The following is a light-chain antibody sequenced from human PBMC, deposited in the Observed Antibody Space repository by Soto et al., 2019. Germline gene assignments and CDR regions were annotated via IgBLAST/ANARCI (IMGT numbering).Light chain of an antibody. V-gene: IGKV3-20*01. J-gene: IGKJ1*01. CDR2: NAS. Sequence: EIVLTQSPGTLSLSPGERASLSCRASQSISSNYLAWYQQKFGQAPRLLIYNASSRATGIPDRFSGSGSATDFTLTISRLEPEDFAVYYCLQYGSSPRKFGQGTTVEIK. CDR3: LQYGSSPRK. CDR1: QSISSNY.